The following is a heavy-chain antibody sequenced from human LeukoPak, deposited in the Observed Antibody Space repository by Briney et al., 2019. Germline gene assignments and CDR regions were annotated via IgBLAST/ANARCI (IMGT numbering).Heavy chain of an antibody. D-gene: IGHD1-1*01. J-gene: IGHJ4*02. CDR3: AKEGTASKPSDLDY. CDR2: IRFDGSNK. V-gene: IGHV3-30*02. Sequence: GGSLRLSCAASGFTFTDYGMHWVRQAPGKGLEWVAFIRFDGSNKYYADSVEGRFTISRDNSKNTLYLQINSLRTEDTAVYYCAKEGTASKPSDLDYWGQGTLVTVSS. CDR1: GFTFTDYG.